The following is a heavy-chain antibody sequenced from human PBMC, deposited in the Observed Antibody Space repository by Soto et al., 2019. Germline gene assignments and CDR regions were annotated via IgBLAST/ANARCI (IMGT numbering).Heavy chain of an antibody. D-gene: IGHD6-19*01. Sequence: QVQLVESGGGVVQPGRSLRLSCAASGFTFRSYGMHWVRQAPGKGLEWVAVIWYDGSNKYYADSVKGRFTISRDNSKNTLYLQMNSLRAEDTAVYYWARDLHSSGWYLNNWFDPWGQGTLVTVSS. V-gene: IGHV3-33*01. CDR2: IWYDGSNK. J-gene: IGHJ5*02. CDR1: GFTFRSYG. CDR3: ARDLHSSGWYLNNWFDP.